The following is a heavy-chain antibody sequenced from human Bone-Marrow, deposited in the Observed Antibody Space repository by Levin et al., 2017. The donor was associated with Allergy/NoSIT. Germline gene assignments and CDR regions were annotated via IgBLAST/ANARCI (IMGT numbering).Heavy chain of an antibody. CDR1: GYNFTGYS. CDR3: ARVLGASGTY. J-gene: IGHJ4*02. V-gene: IGHV1-2*02. CDR2: INPNSGGT. D-gene: IGHD3-10*01. Sequence: ESLKISCKASGYNFTGYSMHWVRQAPGQGLEWMGWINPNSGGTNYAQNFQGRVTMTRDTSINTAYMELSRLRSDDTAVYYCARVLGASGTYWGQGTLVTVSS.